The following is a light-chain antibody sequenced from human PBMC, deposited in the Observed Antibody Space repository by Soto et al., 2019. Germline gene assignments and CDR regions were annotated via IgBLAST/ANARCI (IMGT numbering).Light chain of an antibody. CDR3: HQYGSSPYT. CDR1: QSVSSSY. V-gene: IGKV3-20*01. J-gene: IGKJ2*01. Sequence: EIVLTQSPGTLSLSPGERATLSCRASQSVSSSYLAWYQQKPGQAPRLLIYGASSSATGIPDRFSGSGSGTDCTLTISRLEPEDFAVYYCHQYGSSPYTFGQGTKLEI. CDR2: GAS.